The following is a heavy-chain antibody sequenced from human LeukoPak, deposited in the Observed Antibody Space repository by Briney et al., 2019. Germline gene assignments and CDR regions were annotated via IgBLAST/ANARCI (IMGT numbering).Heavy chain of an antibody. CDR2: IKEDGTEK. CDR1: GFTFSDFW. Sequence: PGGSLRLCCAGSGFTFSDFWMTWVRQTPGKGLEWVASIKEDGTEKNLVDSVKGRFTISRDNTKNLLFLEMNNLRGDDTAIYYCVRESRPGGAMGLYHNLDYWGQGTLVAVSS. D-gene: IGHD1-1*01. J-gene: IGHJ4*02. CDR3: VRESRPGGAMGLYHNLDY. V-gene: IGHV3-7*01.